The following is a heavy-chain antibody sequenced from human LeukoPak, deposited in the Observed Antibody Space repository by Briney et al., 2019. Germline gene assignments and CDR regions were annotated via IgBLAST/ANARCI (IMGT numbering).Heavy chain of an antibody. D-gene: IGHD3-3*01. CDR1: GGTFSSYA. Sequence: GASVKVSCKASGGTFSSYAISWVRQAPGQGLEWMGGIIPIFGTANYAQKFQGRVTITTDESTSTAYMELSSLRSEDTAVYYFARAPRGVVMKDAFDIWGQGTMVTVSS. CDR3: ARAPRGVVMKDAFDI. J-gene: IGHJ3*02. CDR2: IIPIFGTA. V-gene: IGHV1-69*05.